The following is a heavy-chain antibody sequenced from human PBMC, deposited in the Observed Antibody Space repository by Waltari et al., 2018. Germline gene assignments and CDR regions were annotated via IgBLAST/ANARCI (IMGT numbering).Heavy chain of an antibody. CDR3: ARGNPAGY. V-gene: IGHV3-33*01. CDR1: GFTLRSSG. CDR2: IWYDGSNK. J-gene: IGHJ4*02. Sequence: QVQLVESGGGVVQPGRSLRPSCAASGFTLRSSGMHWVRQAPGKGLEWVAVIWYDGSNKYYADSVKGRFTISRDNSKNTLYLQMNSLRAEDTAVYYCARGNPAGYWSQGTLVTVSS.